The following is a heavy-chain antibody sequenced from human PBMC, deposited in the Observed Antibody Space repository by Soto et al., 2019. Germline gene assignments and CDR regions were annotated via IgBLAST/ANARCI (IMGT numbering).Heavy chain of an antibody. CDR3: ARDYGYSSSWSQSFDY. Sequence: PGGSLRLSCAASGFAFSSYAMNWVRQAPGKGLEWVSYITSSSSTVSYADSVKGRFTISRDNAKNSLYLQMSSLRDDDTAVYYCARDYGYSSSWSQSFDYWGQGSLVTVYS. CDR1: GFAFSSYA. CDR2: ITSSSSTV. V-gene: IGHV3-48*02. D-gene: IGHD6-13*01. J-gene: IGHJ4*02.